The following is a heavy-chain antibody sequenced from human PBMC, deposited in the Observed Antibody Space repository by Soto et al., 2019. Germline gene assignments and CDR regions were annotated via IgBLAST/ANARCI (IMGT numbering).Heavy chain of an antibody. Sequence: GGSLRLSCAVSGFTFSSYEMNWVRQAPGKGLEWVSYISTSGTTVYYADSVKGRFTISRDNARNSLYLQMKSLRAEDTAVYYCERFDGASRGYWGQGTPVTVSS. D-gene: IGHD3-10*01. J-gene: IGHJ4*02. CDR3: ERFDGASRGY. V-gene: IGHV3-48*03. CDR2: ISTSGTTV. CDR1: GFTFSSYE.